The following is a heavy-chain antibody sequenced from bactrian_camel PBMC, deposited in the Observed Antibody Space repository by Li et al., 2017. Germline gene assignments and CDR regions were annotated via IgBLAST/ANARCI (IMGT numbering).Heavy chain of an antibody. CDR1: GYAYAAYD. J-gene: IGHJ4*01. CDR3: VPSGGSASGN. Sequence: VQLVESGGGSVQAGGSLRLSCTASGYAYAAYDFAWFHQAPGKEREGIATIDYRGRTAYQDSVKGRFTVSRDNAKSTLYLQLNSLKTEDTAMYYCVPSGGSASGNWGQGTQVTVS. CDR2: IDYRGRT. V-gene: IGHV3S55*01. D-gene: IGHD6*01.